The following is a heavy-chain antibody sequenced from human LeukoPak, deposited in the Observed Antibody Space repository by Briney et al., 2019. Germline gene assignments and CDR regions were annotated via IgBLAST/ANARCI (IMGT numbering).Heavy chain of an antibody. Sequence: SVKVSCKASGGTFSSYAISWVRQAPGQGLEWMGGIIPIFGTANYAQKFQGRVTITADESTSTAYMELSGLRSEDTAVYYCAREIPTYYYDSSGYYRGLYFDYWGQGTLVTVSS. V-gene: IGHV1-69*13. CDR1: GGTFSSYA. D-gene: IGHD3-22*01. J-gene: IGHJ4*02. CDR2: IIPIFGTA. CDR3: AREIPTYYYDSSGYYRGLYFDY.